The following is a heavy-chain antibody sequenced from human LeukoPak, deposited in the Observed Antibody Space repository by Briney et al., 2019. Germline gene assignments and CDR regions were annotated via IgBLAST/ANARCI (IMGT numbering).Heavy chain of an antibody. Sequence: SETLSLTCTVSGVSVSSGSYFWSWIRQPPGEGPQWIGYIYYNTTINYNPSLKSRVTISVDTSKNRFSLRLSSVTAADTAVYYCARGGASSRWFDSWGQGTLVTVSS. CDR1: GVSVSSGSYF. J-gene: IGHJ5*01. CDR2: IYYNTTI. V-gene: IGHV4-61*01. CDR3: ARGGASSRWFDS. D-gene: IGHD6-13*01.